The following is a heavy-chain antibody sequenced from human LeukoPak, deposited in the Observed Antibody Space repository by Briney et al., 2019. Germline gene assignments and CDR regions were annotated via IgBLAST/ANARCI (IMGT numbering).Heavy chain of an antibody. J-gene: IGHJ3*02. CDR1: GFTFSSYE. CDR2: ISSSGSTV. CDR3: ASGIRWLLQPWGAFDI. Sequence: GGSLRLSCAASGFTFSSYEMNWVRQAPGKGLEWVSYISSSGSTVYYADSVKGRFTISRDNAKNSLYLQMNSLRAEDTAVYYCASGIRWLLQPWGAFDIWGQGTMVTVSS. D-gene: IGHD4-23*01. V-gene: IGHV3-48*03.